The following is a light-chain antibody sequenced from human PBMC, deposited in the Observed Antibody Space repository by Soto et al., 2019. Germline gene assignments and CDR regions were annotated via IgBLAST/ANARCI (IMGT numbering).Light chain of an antibody. CDR1: QGISNY. J-gene: IGKJ2*01. Sequence: DLPMTQSPSSLSASVGDRVTITCRASQGISNYLAWYQQKPGKVPKLLIYSASTLQSGVPSRFSGSGSGTDFTLTISSLEPEDVATYYCQHYNNAPYTFGQGTKLEIK. CDR2: SAS. CDR3: QHYNNAPYT. V-gene: IGKV1-27*01.